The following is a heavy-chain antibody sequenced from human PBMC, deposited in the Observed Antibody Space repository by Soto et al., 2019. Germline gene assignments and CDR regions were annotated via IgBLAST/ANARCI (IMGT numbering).Heavy chain of an antibody. Sequence: QVQLQESGPGLVKPSETMSLSCTVSGGSISSYYWSWVRQSPGKRMEWIGYVHHSWGSSYNPSLQRRVAISLDTSKSQFSLKVTSVPATDTAVYYCARQGVGPLHGLVDVWGQGPTVTVSS. V-gene: IGHV4-59*08. J-gene: IGHJ6*02. CDR1: GGSISSYY. CDR2: VHHSWGS. CDR3: ARQGVGPLHGLVDV. D-gene: IGHD1-26*01.